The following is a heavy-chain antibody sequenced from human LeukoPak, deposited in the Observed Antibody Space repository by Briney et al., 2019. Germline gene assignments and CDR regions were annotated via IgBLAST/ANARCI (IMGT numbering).Heavy chain of an antibody. D-gene: IGHD2-15*01. J-gene: IGHJ6*02. CDR1: GGSISSGGYS. CDR2: IYHSGST. CDR3: ARVGGINYYYYGMDV. V-gene: IGHV4-30-2*01. Sequence: SETLSLTCAVSGGSISSGGYSWSWIRQPPGKGLEWIGYIYHSGSTYYNPSLKSRVTISVDRSKNQFSLKLSSVTAADMAVYYCARVGGINYYYYGMDVWGQGTTVTVSS.